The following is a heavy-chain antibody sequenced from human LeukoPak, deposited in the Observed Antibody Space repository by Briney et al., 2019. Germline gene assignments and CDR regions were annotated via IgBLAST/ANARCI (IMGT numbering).Heavy chain of an antibody. D-gene: IGHD3-22*01. Sequence: SETLSLTCAVYGGSFSGYYWSWIRQPPGKGLEWVGEIIHSGSTNYNPSLKSRVTISVDTSKNQFSLKLSSVTAADTAVYYCARQVRYLDYDGSGYPNWFDPWGQGTLVTVSS. CDR2: IIHSGST. J-gene: IGHJ5*02. V-gene: IGHV4-34*12. CDR1: GGSFSGYY. CDR3: ARQVRYLDYDGSGYPNWFDP.